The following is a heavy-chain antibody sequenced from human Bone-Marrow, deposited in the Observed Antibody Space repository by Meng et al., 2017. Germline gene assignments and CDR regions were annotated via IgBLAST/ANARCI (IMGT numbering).Heavy chain of an antibody. Sequence: QGQLVQPGAGVKKPGSSVKVSCKASGGTFSSYAISWVRQAPGQGLEWMGGIIPIFGTANYAQKFQGRVTITADESTSTAYMELSSLRSEDTAVYYCARAYYDFWSGYYTHFDYWGQGTLVTVSS. J-gene: IGHJ4*02. V-gene: IGHV1-69*01. CDR2: IIPIFGTA. CDR1: GGTFSSYA. CDR3: ARAYYDFWSGYYTHFDY. D-gene: IGHD3-3*01.